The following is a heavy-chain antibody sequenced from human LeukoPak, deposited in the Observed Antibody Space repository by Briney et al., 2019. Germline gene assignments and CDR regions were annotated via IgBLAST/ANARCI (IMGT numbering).Heavy chain of an antibody. J-gene: IGHJ3*02. D-gene: IGHD5-12*01. Sequence: GGSLRLSCAASGFTFSTYPMSWVRQAPGKGLEWVSYITTSSSHIYYGDSVKGRFTISRDNAKNSLYLQMNSLRAEDTAVYYCARERVTTTAFDIWGQGTVVTVSS. V-gene: IGHV3-21*01. CDR3: ARERVTTTAFDI. CDR1: GFTFSTYP. CDR2: ITTSSSHI.